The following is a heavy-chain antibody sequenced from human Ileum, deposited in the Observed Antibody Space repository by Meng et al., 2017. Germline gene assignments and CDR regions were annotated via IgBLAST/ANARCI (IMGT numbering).Heavy chain of an antibody. Sequence: QVQLRESGPALVKPSETLSLTCAVSGDSITNHNWWAWVRQPPGKGLEWIGEIPHRGSSAYNPSLKSRVSMSVDTSRAQFSLKLTSVTAADTAIYYCARGKAIPDFWGQGTLVTVSS. CDR3: ARGKAIPDF. V-gene: IGHV4-4*02. J-gene: IGHJ4*02. D-gene: IGHD2-2*02. CDR2: IPHRGSS. CDR1: GDSITNHNW.